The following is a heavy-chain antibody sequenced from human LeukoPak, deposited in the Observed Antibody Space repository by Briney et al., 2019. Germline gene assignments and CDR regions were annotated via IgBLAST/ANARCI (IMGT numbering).Heavy chain of an antibody. CDR3: AKASHYYDSSGYPEY. Sequence: GGSLRLSCAASGFTFSSYAMSWVRQAPGKGLEWVSAISGSGGSTYYADSVKGRLTISRDNSKNTLYLQMNSLRAEDTAVYYCAKASHYYDSSGYPEYWGQGTLVTVSS. D-gene: IGHD3-22*01. V-gene: IGHV3-23*01. CDR1: GFTFSSYA. CDR2: ISGSGGST. J-gene: IGHJ4*02.